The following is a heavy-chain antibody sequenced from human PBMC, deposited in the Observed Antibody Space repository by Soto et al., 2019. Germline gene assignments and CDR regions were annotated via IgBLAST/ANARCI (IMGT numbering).Heavy chain of an antibody. CDR3: ARTYGGYYDY. J-gene: IGHJ4*02. D-gene: IGHD2-8*01. V-gene: IGHV4-59*01. Sequence: PSETLSLTCTVSGGSISSYYWSWIRQPPGKGLEWIGYIYYSGSTNYNPSLRSRVTISVDTSKNQFSLKLSSVTAADTAVYYCARTYGGYYDYWGQGTLVTVSS. CDR1: GGSISSYY. CDR2: IYYSGST.